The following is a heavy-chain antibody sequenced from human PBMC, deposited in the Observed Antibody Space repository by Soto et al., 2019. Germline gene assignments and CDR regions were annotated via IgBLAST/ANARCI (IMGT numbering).Heavy chain of an antibody. CDR3: ARAPGGIVGVFNNDGLGV. Sequence: EVQLVESGGGVVQPGGSLRLSCAASGFTFSSYWMHWVRQAPGKGLVWVSRINSDGSSTSYADSVKGRFTISRDNAKNTLYLQIHSLRAEDTAVYYCARAPGGIVGVFNNDGLGVWGQGTPVTGSS. V-gene: IGHV3-74*01. CDR1: GFTFSSYW. J-gene: IGHJ6*01. D-gene: IGHD3-3*01. CDR2: INSDGSST.